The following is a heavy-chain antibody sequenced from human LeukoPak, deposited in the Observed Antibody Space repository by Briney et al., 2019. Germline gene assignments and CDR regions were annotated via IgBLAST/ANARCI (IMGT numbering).Heavy chain of an antibody. CDR2: IYYSGST. Sequence: SETLSLTCTVPGGSISSSSYYWGWIRQPPGKGLEWIGSIYYSGSTYYNPSLKSRVTISVDTSKNQFSLKLSSVTAADTAVYYCARPAYSGSYYAFDYWGQGTLVTVSS. V-gene: IGHV4-39*07. CDR1: GGSISSSSYY. CDR3: ARPAYSGSYYAFDY. D-gene: IGHD1-26*01. J-gene: IGHJ4*02.